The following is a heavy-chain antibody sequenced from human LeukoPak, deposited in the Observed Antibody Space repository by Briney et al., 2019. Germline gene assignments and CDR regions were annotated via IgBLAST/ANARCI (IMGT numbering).Heavy chain of an antibody. CDR2: MNPNSGNT. D-gene: IGHD2-15*01. V-gene: IGHV1-8*01. CDR1: GYTFTSYD. Sequence: ASVKVSCKASGYTFTSYDINWVRQATGQGLEWMGWMNPNSGNTGYAQKFQGRVTMTRNTSISTAYMELSSLRSEDTAVYYCGRGSLLHCSGGSCYSNSFDPWGQGTLVTVSS. CDR3: GRGSLLHCSGGSCYSNSFDP. J-gene: IGHJ5*02.